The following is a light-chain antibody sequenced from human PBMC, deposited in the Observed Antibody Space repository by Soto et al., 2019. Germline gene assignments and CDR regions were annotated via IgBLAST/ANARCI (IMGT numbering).Light chain of an antibody. CDR3: QQYNNWPPPLT. CDR2: GAS. Sequence: EIVMTQSPATLSVSPGERATLSCRASQSVSSNLAWYQQKPGQAPRLLIYGASTRSTGIPARFSGIGSGTACTLTISSLQSEDFAVYYCQQYNNWPPPLTCGGGTKVEIK. V-gene: IGKV3-15*01. J-gene: IGKJ4*01. CDR1: QSVSSN.